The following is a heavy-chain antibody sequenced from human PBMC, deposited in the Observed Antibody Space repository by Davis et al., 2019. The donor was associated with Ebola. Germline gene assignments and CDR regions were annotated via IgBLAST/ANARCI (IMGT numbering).Heavy chain of an antibody. CDR2: IKQDGSEK. V-gene: IGHV3-7*03. CDR1: GFTFSSYW. D-gene: IGHD3-3*01. CDR3: ARDFPNYYDFWSGYFGY. Sequence: GESLKISCAASGFTFSSYWMSWVRQAPGKGLEWVANIKQDGSEKYYVDSVKGRFTISRDNAKNSLYLQMNSLRAEDTAVYYCARDFPNYYDFWSGYFGYWGQGILVTVSS. J-gene: IGHJ4*02.